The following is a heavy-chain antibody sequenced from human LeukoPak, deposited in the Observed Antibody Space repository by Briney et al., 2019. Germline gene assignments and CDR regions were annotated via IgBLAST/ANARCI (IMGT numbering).Heavy chain of an antibody. CDR2: IYYSGST. J-gene: IGHJ4*02. Sequence: SETLSLTCTVSGGSISSSSYYWGWIRQPPGEGLEWIGSIYYSGSTYYNPSLKSRVTISVDTSKNQFSLKLSSVTAADTAVYYCARQSRYRRFEWVDYWGQGTLVTVSS. V-gene: IGHV4-39*01. D-gene: IGHD5-18*01. CDR1: GGSISSSSYY. CDR3: ARQSRYRRFEWVDY.